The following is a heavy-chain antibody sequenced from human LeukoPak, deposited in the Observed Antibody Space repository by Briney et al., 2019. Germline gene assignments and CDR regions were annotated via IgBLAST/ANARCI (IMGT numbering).Heavy chain of an antibody. CDR3: ARDSEWGSYFDY. CDR2: ISSSSTYM. J-gene: IGHJ4*02. V-gene: IGHV3-21*01. Sequence: GGSLRLSCAASGFSFSRYTMNWVRQAPGKGLEWVSSISSSSTYMYYADSMKGRFTISRDDANNSLYLQMNSLRAEDTAVYYCARDSEWGSYFDYWGQGTLVTVSS. CDR1: GFSFSRYT. D-gene: IGHD3-16*01.